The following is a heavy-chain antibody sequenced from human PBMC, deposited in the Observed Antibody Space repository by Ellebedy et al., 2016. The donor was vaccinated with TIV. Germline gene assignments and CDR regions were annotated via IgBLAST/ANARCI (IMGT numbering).Heavy chain of an antibody. Sequence: PGGSLRLSCAASGFTVSSNYMSWVRQAPGKGLSWVSVIYCGGSAYYADSVKGRFTISRDNSKNTLYLQMNSLRAEDTAVYYCASHLRGIAAAGRVYGDYWGQGTLVTVSS. V-gene: IGHV3-53*01. J-gene: IGHJ4*02. CDR3: ASHLRGIAAAGRVYGDY. CDR2: IYCGGSA. CDR1: GFTVSSNY. D-gene: IGHD6-13*01.